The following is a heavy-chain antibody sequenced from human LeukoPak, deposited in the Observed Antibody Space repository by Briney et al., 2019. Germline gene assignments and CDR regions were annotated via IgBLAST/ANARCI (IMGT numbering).Heavy chain of an antibody. J-gene: IGHJ4*02. Sequence: PGGSLRLSCAASGFTLRSYGMHWVRQAPGKGLEWVAVISYDGSNKYYADSVKGRFTISRDNSKNTLYLQMNSLRAEDTAVYYCAKERWDYGEPIDYWGQGTLVTVSS. CDR3: AKERWDYGEPIDY. CDR2: ISYDGSNK. CDR1: GFTLRSYG. V-gene: IGHV3-30*18. D-gene: IGHD4-17*01.